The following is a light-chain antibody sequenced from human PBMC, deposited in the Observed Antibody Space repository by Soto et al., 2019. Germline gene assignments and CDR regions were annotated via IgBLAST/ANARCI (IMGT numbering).Light chain of an antibody. Sequence: QSVLTQPPSASGSPGQSVTISCTGTSSDVGGYNFVSWYQQYPGKAPKLMIYEVSKRPSGVPDRFSGSKSGNTASLTVSGLQADDEADYYCSSYGGNNDYVFGTGTKLTVL. J-gene: IGLJ1*01. CDR3: SSYGGNNDYV. CDR1: SSDVGGYNF. V-gene: IGLV2-8*01. CDR2: EVS.